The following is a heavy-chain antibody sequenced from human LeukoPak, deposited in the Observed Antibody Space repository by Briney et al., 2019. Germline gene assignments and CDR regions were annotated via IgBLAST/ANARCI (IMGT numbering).Heavy chain of an antibody. CDR1: GFIFNNYW. CDR2: IKRDGSDK. D-gene: IGHD3-22*01. V-gene: IGHV3-7*01. Sequence: PGGSLRLSCATSGFIFNNYWMSWVRQAPGKGLEWVANIKRDGSDKYYVDSVKGRFTISRGNARNSVYLQMNSLRVEDTAVYYCARDSSPWMIDEWGQGTLLTVSS. CDR3: ARDSSPWMIDE. J-gene: IGHJ4*02.